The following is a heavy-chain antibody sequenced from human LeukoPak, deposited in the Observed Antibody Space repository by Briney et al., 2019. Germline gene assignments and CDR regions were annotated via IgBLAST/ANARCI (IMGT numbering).Heavy chain of an antibody. CDR3: ARLSGYSSGHYYSDY. J-gene: IGHJ4*02. Sequence: EPSETLSLTCTVSGGSISSDYWSWIRQLPGKGLEWIGYIYYRGSTNYNPSLKSRVTISVDTSKNQFSLKLSSVTAADTAVYYCARLSGYSSGHYYSDYWGQGTLVTVSS. D-gene: IGHD3-22*01. V-gene: IGHV4-59*01. CDR2: IYYRGST. CDR1: GGSISSDY.